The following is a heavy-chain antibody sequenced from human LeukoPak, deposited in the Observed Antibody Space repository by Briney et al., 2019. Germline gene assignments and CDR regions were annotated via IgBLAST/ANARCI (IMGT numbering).Heavy chain of an antibody. CDR3: ARGTAVADSFDY. D-gene: IGHD6-19*01. J-gene: IGHJ4*02. V-gene: IGHV3-21*01. CDR1: GITFSNYC. CDR2: TIGGVDNA. Sequence: GGSLTLSCTASGITFSNYCVSCVRQPAGKGPEWVSGTIGGVDNASYASSRKGRFTISRDTDKNSLYLQMNSLRAEDTAVYYCARGTAVADSFDYWGQGTLVTVSS.